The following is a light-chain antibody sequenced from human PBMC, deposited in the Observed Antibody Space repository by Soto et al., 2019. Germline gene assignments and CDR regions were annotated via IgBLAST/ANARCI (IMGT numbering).Light chain of an antibody. CDR2: YDS. CDR3: QVWDSSSDHHVV. J-gene: IGLJ2*01. Sequence: SYELTQPPSVSVAPGKTARITCGGNNIGSISVHWYQQKPGQAPVLVIYYDSDRPSGIPERFSGSNSGNTATLTISRVEAGDEADYYCQVWDSSSDHHVVFGGGTKVTVL. V-gene: IGLV3-21*04. CDR1: NIGSIS.